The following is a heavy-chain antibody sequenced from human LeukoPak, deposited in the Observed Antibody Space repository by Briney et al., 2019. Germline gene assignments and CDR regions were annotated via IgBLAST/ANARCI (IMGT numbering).Heavy chain of an antibody. CDR3: ARHGDYVSY. CDR1: GGSISSSSYY. Sequence: SETLSLTCTVSGGSISSSSYYWGWLRQPPGKGLEWIGSIYYSGSTYYNPSLKSRVTISVDTSKNQFSLKLSSVTAADTAVYYCARHGDYVSYWGQGTLVTVSS. D-gene: IGHD4-17*01. CDR2: IYYSGST. J-gene: IGHJ4*02. V-gene: IGHV4-39*01.